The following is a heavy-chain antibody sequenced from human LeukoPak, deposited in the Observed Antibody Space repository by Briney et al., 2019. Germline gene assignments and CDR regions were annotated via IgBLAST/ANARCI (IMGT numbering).Heavy chain of an antibody. J-gene: IGHJ3*02. CDR2: ISYDGSNK. D-gene: IGHD2-15*01. V-gene: IGHV3-30*09. Sequence: GGSLRLSCAASGFTFSSYTMHWVRQAPGKGLEWVAVISYDGSNKYYADSVKGRFAISRDISKKTLYLQMNSLGPEDTAVYYCARDPRYCSGGNCYYGAFDIWGQGTMVTFSS. CDR3: ARDPRYCSGGNCYYGAFDI. CDR1: GFTFSSYT.